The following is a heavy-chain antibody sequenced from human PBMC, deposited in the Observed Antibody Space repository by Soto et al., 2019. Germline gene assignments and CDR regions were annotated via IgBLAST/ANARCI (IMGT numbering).Heavy chain of an antibody. J-gene: IGHJ4*02. CDR3: GRGGTDYGGKSGY. V-gene: IGHV3-33*01. CDR2: IWYDGSNK. CDR1: GFTFSSYG. Sequence: QVQLVESGGGVVQPGRSLRLSCAASGFTFSSYGMHWVRQAPGKGLEWVAVIWYDGSNKYYADSVKGRFTISRDNSKNTLYLQVNRLRAEDTAVYCFGRGGTDYGGKSGYWGQGTLVTGSS. D-gene: IGHD4-17*01.